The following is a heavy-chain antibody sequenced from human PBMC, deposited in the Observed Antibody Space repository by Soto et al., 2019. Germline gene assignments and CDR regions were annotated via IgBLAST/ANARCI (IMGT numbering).Heavy chain of an antibody. CDR3: ARALAGSYDY. Sequence: LSLTCAISGDSVSSKSATWNWIRQSPSRGLEWLGRTYYRSKWSTDYAVSVKGRITVSPDTSKNQFSLRLNSVTPEDTAVYYCARALAGSYDYWGQGTLVTVSS. CDR1: GDSVSSKSAT. D-gene: IGHD1-26*01. V-gene: IGHV6-1*01. CDR2: TYYRSKWST. J-gene: IGHJ4*02.